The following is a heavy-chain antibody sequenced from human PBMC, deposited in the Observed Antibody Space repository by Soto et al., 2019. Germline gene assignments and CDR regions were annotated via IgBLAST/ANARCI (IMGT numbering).Heavy chain of an antibody. J-gene: IGHJ3*02. CDR3: AHAHPLEEVAATHNQDAFDI. V-gene: IGHV2-5*02. Sequence: QITLKGSGPTLEKPTQTLTMTCTFSGFSLSTSGVGVGWIRQPPGKALEWLALIYWDDDKRYSQSLKSRLTSTKVTAKSQVVPTMTNMDPVDTATYFLAHAHPLEEVAATHNQDAFDIWGKGTIVTVSA. CDR1: GFSLSTSGVG. CDR2: IYWDDDK. D-gene: IGHD2-15*01.